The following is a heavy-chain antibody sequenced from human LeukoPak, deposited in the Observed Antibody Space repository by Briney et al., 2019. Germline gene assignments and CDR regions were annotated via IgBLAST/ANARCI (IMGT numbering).Heavy chain of an antibody. D-gene: IGHD6-13*01. V-gene: IGHV3-7*01. J-gene: IGHJ4*02. CDR3: ARGLATAAAY. CDR2: IDQDGSEK. CDR1: GFTFNKYW. Sequence: GGSLRLSCVDFGFTFNKYWMSWVRQAPGRGLEWLVNIDQDGSEKYYIDSVKGRFTISRDNAKNSVYLQMNSLRGEDTAIYYCARGLATAAAYWGQGTLVTVSS.